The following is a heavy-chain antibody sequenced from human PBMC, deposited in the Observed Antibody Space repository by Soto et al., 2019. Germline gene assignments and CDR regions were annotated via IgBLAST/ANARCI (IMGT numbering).Heavy chain of an antibody. J-gene: IGHJ6*02. CDR1: GFTFSSYA. CDR2: ISGSGGST. CDR3: AKMRAAAGIQDMDV. D-gene: IGHD6-13*01. Sequence: GGSLRLSCAASGFTFSSYAMSWVRQAPGKGLEWVSAISGSGGSTYYADSVKGRFTISRDNSKNTLYLQMNSLRAEDTAVYYCAKMRAAAGIQDMDVWGQGTTVTVSS. V-gene: IGHV3-23*01.